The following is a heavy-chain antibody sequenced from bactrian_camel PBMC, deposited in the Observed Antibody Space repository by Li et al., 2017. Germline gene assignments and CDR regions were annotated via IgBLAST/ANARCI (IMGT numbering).Heavy chain of an antibody. Sequence: VQLVESGGGSVLTGQSLKLSCSVSGLSGSSYCAAWFRQAPGKEREGVAAIASDSNTSYDDSVKGRFTISTTNNKDTLYLQMNDLKPDDTAMYYCAVVPFGGGANCGYGDESEFRYRGQGTQVTVS. V-gene: IGHV3S53*01. D-gene: IGHD6*01. CDR2: IASDSNT. CDR1: GLSGSSYC. J-gene: IGHJ4*01. CDR3: AVVPFGGGANCGYGDESEFRY.